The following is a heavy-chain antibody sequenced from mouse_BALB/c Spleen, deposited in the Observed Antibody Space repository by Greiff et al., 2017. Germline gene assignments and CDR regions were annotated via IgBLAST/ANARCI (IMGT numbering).Heavy chain of an antibody. Sequence: VHLVESGAELARPGASVKLSCKASGYTFTSYWMHWVKQRPGQGLEWIGYINPSSGYTEYNQKFKDKTTLTADKSSSTAYMQLSSLTSEDSAVYYCARSGYGNPWFAYWGQGTLVTVSA. CDR2: INPSSGYT. CDR3: ARSGYGNPWFAY. D-gene: IGHD2-10*02. J-gene: IGHJ3*01. V-gene: IGHV1-4*02. CDR1: GYTFTSYW.